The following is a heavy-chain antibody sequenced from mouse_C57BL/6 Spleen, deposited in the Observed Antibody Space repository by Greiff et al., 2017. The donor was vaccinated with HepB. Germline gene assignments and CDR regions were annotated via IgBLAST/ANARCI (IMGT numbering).Heavy chain of an antibody. CDR3: ARAGYSNGKGC. D-gene: IGHD2-5*01. CDR2: IDPSDSYT. CDR1: GYTFTSYW. Sequence: QVQLQQPGAELVMPGASVKLSCKASGYTFTSYWMHWVKQRPGQGLEWIGEIDPSDSYTNYNQKFKGKSTLTVDKSSSTAYMQLSSLTSEDSSVYDCARAGYSNGKGCWGQGASVTVSS. V-gene: IGHV1-69*01. J-gene: IGHJ4*01.